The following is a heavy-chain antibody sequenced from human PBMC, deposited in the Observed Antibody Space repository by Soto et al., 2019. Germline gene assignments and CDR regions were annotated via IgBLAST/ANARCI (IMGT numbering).Heavy chain of an antibody. CDR3: ARDRVPAANYYYYGMDV. CDR1: GESISSGYY. D-gene: IGHD2-2*01. J-gene: IGHJ6*02. Sequence: SETLSLTCAVSGESISSGYYWAWIRQPPGEGLEWIGYIYYSGSTYYNPSLKSRVTISVDTSKNQFSLKLSSVTAADTAVYYCARDRVPAANYYYYGMDVWGQGTTVTVSS. V-gene: IGHV4-31*11. CDR2: IYYSGST.